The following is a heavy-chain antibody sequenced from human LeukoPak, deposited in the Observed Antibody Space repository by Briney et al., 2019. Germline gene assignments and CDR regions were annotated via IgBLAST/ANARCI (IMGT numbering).Heavy chain of an antibody. V-gene: IGHV4-59*01. CDR2: IFYSGST. D-gene: IGHD1-26*01. CDR1: GGSFSSYY. J-gene: IGHJ4*02. Sequence: SETLSLTCTVSGGSFSSYYWSWIRQPPGKGLEWIGNIFYSGSTNYTPSLKSRVTISVDRSKNQFSLKVSSVTAADTAVYYCARVQETLMGSYFDSWGQGTLVTVSS. CDR3: ARVQETLMGSYFDS.